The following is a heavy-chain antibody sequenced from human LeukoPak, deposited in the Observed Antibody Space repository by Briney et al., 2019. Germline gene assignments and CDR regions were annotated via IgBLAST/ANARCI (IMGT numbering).Heavy chain of an antibody. Sequence: PGGSLRLSCTASGFTFSNYGMHWVRQAPDKGLEWVAVIWYDGSNKYYADSVKGRFTISRDNSKNTLYLQMNSLRAEDTAVYYCARDGDLSTGYYFDSWGQGTLVTVSS. J-gene: IGHJ4*02. V-gene: IGHV3-33*01. CDR2: IWYDGSNK. CDR3: ARDGDLSTGYYFDS. D-gene: IGHD3-9*01. CDR1: GFTFSNYG.